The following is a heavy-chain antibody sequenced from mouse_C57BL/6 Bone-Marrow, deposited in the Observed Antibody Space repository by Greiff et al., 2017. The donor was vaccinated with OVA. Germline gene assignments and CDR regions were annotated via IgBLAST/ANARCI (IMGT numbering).Heavy chain of an antibody. CDR3: ARYYDDYEWWDYYAMDY. J-gene: IGHJ4*01. Sequence: VQRVESGAELARPGASVKLSCKASGYTFTSYGISWVKQRTGQGLEWIGEIYPRSGNTYYNEKFKSKATFTADKSSSTAYVELRILTSDDSAVYFCARYYDDYEWWDYYAMDYWGQGTSVTVSS. D-gene: IGHD2-4*01. CDR1: GYTFTSYG. V-gene: IGHV1-81*01. CDR2: IYPRSGNT.